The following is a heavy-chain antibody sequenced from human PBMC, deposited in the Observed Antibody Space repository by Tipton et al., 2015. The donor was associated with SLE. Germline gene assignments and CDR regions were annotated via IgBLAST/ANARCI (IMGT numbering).Heavy chain of an antibody. V-gene: IGHV4-38-2*01. D-gene: IGHD4-11*01. CDR3: ARGTVQAFDI. Sequence: LRLSCAVSGYSISSGYYWGWIRQPPGKGLEWIGSAYHSGTTYYNPSLKSRVTISVDTSKNQFSLKLSSVTAADTAVYYCARGTVQAFDIWGQGTMVTVSS. CDR2: AYHSGTT. CDR1: GYSISSGYY. J-gene: IGHJ3*02.